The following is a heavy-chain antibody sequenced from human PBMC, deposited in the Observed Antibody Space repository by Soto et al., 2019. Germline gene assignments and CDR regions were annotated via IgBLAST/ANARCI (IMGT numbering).Heavy chain of an antibody. CDR3: ARGDHGPRRFYFDP. CDR2: IFYNGGT. D-gene: IGHD2-8*01. J-gene: IGHJ4*02. V-gene: IGHV4-61*03. Sequence: KPSETLSLTCTVSGGSVNSGGYYWSWIRQPPGKGLEWIGFIFYNGGTSYNPSLGSRVTISADTSKTLFSLNLNFVTAADTAVYYCARGDHGPRRFYFDPWGQGTLVTVSS. CDR1: GGSVNSGGYY.